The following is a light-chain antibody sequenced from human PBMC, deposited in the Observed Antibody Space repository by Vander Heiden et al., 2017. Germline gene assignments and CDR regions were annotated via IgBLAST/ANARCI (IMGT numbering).Light chain of an antibody. CDR1: SSNIGNNY. V-gene: IGLV1-51*01. J-gene: IGLJ3*02. CDR3: STWDTSLSAVV. CDR2: DNN. Sequence: HSVFTQPPPVPAAPGQKVTISCSGSSSNIGNNYVSWYQQFQGTTPKLLISDNNKRPSGIPDRFSGSKSGTSATLGITGLQTGDEADYYCSTWDTSLSAVVFGGGTKVNVL.